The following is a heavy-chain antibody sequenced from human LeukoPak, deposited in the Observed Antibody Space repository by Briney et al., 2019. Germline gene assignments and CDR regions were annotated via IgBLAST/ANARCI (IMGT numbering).Heavy chain of an antibody. Sequence: GGSLRLSYAASGLTVSKNYMSWVRQAPGKGLESVSVIYSGGSTYYADSVRGRFIISRDNSKNTLYLQMNSLRVEDTAVYYCAKVGSNYLGRWFDPWGQGTLVTVSS. D-gene: IGHD4-11*01. V-gene: IGHV3-53*01. CDR3: AKVGSNYLGRWFDP. CDR1: GLTVSKNY. CDR2: IYSGGST. J-gene: IGHJ5*02.